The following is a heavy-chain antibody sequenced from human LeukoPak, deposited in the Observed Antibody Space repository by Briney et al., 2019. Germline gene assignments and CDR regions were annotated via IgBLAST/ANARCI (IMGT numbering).Heavy chain of an antibody. D-gene: IGHD5-12*01. CDR2: IIPIFGTA. CDR3: AREALGYGPLGYFDL. CDR1: GGTFSSYA. Sequence: ASVKVSCKASGGTFSSYAIRWVRQAPGQGLEWMGGIIPIFGTANYAQKFQGRVAITADESTSTAYMELSSLRSEDTAVYYCAREALGYGPLGYFDLWGRGTLVTVSS. V-gene: IGHV1-69*01. J-gene: IGHJ2*01.